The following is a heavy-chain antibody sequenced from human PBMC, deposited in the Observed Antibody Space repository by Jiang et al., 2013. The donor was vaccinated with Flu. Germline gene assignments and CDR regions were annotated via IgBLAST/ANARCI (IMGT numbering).Heavy chain of an antibody. J-gene: IGHJ4*02. Sequence: SQTLSLTCAISGESVSSNSAWNWIRQSPSRGLEWLGRTYHRFKWYSDYGLSVKSRIIIKSDTSKNQFSLHLSSVTPEDTATYYCVRVATGWHQEACDWGQGTPVIVSS. CDR2: TYHRFKWYS. CDR3: VRVATGWHQEACD. V-gene: IGHV6-1*01. D-gene: IGHD6-19*01. CDR1: GESVSSNSA.